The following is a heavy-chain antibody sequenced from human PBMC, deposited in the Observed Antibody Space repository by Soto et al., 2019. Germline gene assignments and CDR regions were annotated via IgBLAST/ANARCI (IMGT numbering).Heavy chain of an antibody. CDR3: ARVGQITNYGMAV. Sequence: QVQLVQSGAEVKKPGSSVKVSCEASGGTFSSYPINWVRQAPGQGLEWMGGIIPFFGTSNYAQKFQGRVTITADDSTSTAYMELRSLRSEDTAVHYCARVGQITNYGMAVWGQGTTVTVSS. CDR2: IIPFFGTS. J-gene: IGHJ6*02. V-gene: IGHV1-69*01. CDR1: GGTFSSYP. D-gene: IGHD1-26*01.